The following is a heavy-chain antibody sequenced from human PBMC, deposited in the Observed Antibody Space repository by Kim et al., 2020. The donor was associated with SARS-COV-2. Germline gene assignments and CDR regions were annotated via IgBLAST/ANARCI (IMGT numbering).Heavy chain of an antibody. CDR1: GFTFGDYA. J-gene: IGHJ4*02. CDR3: TRDRFRYYYDSSGYYYFDY. V-gene: IGHV3-49*04. CDR2: IRSKAYGGTT. D-gene: IGHD3-22*01. Sequence: GGSLRLSCTASGFTFGDYAMSWVRQAPGKGLEWVGFIRSKAYGGTTEYAASVKGRFTISRDDSKSIAYLQMNSLKTEDTAVYYCTRDRFRYYYDSSGYYYFDYWGQGTLVTVSS.